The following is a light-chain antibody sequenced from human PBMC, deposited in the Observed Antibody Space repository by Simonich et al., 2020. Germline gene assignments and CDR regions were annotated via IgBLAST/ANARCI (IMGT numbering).Light chain of an antibody. CDR3: SSYTSSSTWV. J-gene: IGLJ3*02. Sequence: QSALTQPASVSGSPGQSITISCTGTSSDVGGYNYVSWYQQNPGKAPKLMIYDVSKRPSGVSNRCSGSKSGNTASLTISGLQAEDEADYYCSSYTSSSTWVFGGGTKLTVL. CDR2: DVS. CDR1: SSDVGGYNY. V-gene: IGLV2-14*01.